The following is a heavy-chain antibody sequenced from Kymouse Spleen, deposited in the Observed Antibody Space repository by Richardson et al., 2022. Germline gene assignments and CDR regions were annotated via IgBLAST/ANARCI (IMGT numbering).Heavy chain of an antibody. CDR1: GFTFSSYG. Sequence: QVQLVESGGGVVQPGRSLRLSCAASGFTFSSYGMHWVRQAPGKGLEWVAVIWYDGSNKYYADSVKGRFTISRDNSKNTLYLQMNSLRAEDTAVYYCARDGVAAAGTGYYYGMDVWGQGTTVTVSS. CDR2: IWYDGSNK. J-gene: IGHJ6*02. CDR3: ARDGVAAAGTGYYYGMDV. D-gene: IGHD6-13*01. V-gene: IGHV3-33*01.